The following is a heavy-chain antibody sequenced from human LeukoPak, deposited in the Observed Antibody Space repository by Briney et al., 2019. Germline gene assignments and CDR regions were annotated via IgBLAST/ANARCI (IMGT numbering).Heavy chain of an antibody. CDR3: AKDWVVRGVISY. J-gene: IGHJ4*02. V-gene: IGHV3-23*01. D-gene: IGHD3-10*01. CDR2: ISGSGGST. Sequence: GGSLRLSCAASGFTFSNYAMSWVRQAPGKGLEWVSVISGSGGSTYYADSVKGRFTISRDNAKNTLYLQMNCLRAEDTAVYYCAKDWVVRGVISYWGQGTLVTVSS. CDR1: GFTFSNYA.